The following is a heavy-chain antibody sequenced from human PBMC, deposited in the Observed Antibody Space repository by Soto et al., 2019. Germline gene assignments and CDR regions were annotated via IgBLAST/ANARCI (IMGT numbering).Heavy chain of an antibody. CDR3: ASLDDYGDYGIDP. CDR1: GFTFSGSA. Sequence: EVQLVESGGGLVQPGGSLKLSCAASGFTFSGSAMHWVRQASGKGLEWVGRIRSQVNDYATAYAASVKGRFTISRDDSENTAYLQMNSLKIEDTAVYYCASLDDYGDYGIDPWGQGTLVTVSS. J-gene: IGHJ5*02. CDR2: IRSQVNDYAT. V-gene: IGHV3-73*02. D-gene: IGHD4-17*01.